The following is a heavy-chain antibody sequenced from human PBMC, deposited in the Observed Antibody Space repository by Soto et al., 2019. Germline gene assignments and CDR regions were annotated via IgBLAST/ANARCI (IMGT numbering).Heavy chain of an antibody. CDR2: ISYDGSNK. Sequence: QVQLVESGGGVVQPGRSLRLSCAASGFTFSSYGMHWVRQAPGKGLEWVAVISYDGSNKYYADSVKGRFTISRDNSKNTLYLQMNSLRAEDTAVYYCAKDVYDTLTGYFVYWGQGTLVTVSS. CDR1: GFTFSSYG. J-gene: IGHJ4*02. D-gene: IGHD3-9*01. CDR3: AKDVYDTLTGYFVY. V-gene: IGHV3-30*18.